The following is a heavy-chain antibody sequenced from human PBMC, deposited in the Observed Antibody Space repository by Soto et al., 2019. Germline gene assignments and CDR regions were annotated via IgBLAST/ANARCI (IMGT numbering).Heavy chain of an antibody. Sequence: TSETLSLTCTVSGGSISSINDYWGWIRQPPGKGLGWIGSIYYSGYTYYNPSLKSRVTISVDTSKNQFSLKLSSVTAADTAVYYCARHNGPLYVGYYYDMDVWGQGTTVTVSS. J-gene: IGHJ6*02. V-gene: IGHV4-39*01. D-gene: IGHD3-16*01. CDR1: GGSISSINDY. CDR3: ARHNGPLYVGYYYDMDV. CDR2: IYYSGYT.